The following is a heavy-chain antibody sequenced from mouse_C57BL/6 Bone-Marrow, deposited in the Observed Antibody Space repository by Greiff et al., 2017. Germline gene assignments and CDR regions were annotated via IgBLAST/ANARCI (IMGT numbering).Heavy chain of an antibody. V-gene: IGHV5-15*01. CDR2: ISNLAYSI. Sequence: EVNLVESGGGLVQPGGSLKLSCAASGFTFSDYGMAWVRQAPRKGPEWVAFISNLAYSIYYADTVTGRFTISRENAKNTLYLEMSSLRSEDTAMYYCARLGNYIDYWGQGTTLTVSS. CDR1: GFTFSDYG. CDR3: ARLGNYIDY. J-gene: IGHJ2*01. D-gene: IGHD1-1*02.